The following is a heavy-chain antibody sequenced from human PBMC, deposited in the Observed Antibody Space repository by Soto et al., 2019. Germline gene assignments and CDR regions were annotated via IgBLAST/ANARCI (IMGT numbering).Heavy chain of an antibody. CDR2: ISGSGGST. J-gene: IGHJ4*02. D-gene: IGHD2-2*01. V-gene: IGHV3-23*01. CDR3: AKTLGYCSSTSCPFDY. Sequence: GGSLRLSCAASGFTFSSYAMSWVRQAPGKGLEWVSAISGSGGSTYYADSVKGRFTISRDNSKNTLYLQMNSLRAEDTAVYYCAKTLGYCSSTSCPFDYWGQGTLVTVSS. CDR1: GFTFSSYA.